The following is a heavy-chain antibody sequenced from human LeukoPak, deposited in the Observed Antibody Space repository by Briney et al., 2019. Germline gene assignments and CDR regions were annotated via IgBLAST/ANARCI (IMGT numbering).Heavy chain of an antibody. Sequence: GGSLRLSCAASGFTFSGHYMSWIRQAPGKGLEWVSSISLIGTTISYGDSVKGRFTVSRGNAKNSLFLQMNSLRAEDTAVYYCAREASCTSTTFYFDYWGQGTLVTVSS. V-gene: IGHV3-11*01. CDR2: ISLIGTTI. CDR1: GFTFSGHY. CDR3: AREASCTSTTFYFDY. J-gene: IGHJ4*02. D-gene: IGHD2/OR15-2a*01.